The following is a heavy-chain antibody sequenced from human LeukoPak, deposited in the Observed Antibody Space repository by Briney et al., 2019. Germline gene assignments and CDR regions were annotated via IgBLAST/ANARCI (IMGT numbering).Heavy chain of an antibody. V-gene: IGHV3-11*01. D-gene: IGHD3-22*01. CDR1: GFNLNDYY. CDR3: TRDQDAGYALGY. CDR2: ITSSGSQ. J-gene: IGHJ4*02. Sequence: KPGGSLRLSCAASGFNLNDYYMSWIRQAPGKGLEWISYITSSGSQYYSDSVKGRFTISRDAASKSLYLQMKSLRAEDSAVYFCTRDQDAGYALGYWGQGTLVIASS.